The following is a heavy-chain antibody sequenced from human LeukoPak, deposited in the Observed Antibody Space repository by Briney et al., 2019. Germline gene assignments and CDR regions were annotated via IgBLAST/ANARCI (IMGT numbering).Heavy chain of an antibody. D-gene: IGHD2-15*01. CDR1: GGSMSGYY. CDR3: ARDGRFCTGGTCYLGWFDT. Sequence: PSETLSLTCRVSGGSMSGYYWSWIRQPPGKGLEWIGYIYNSGSTKYNPSLKGRVTISVDTSRDQFSLKLTSVTAADTAVYYCARDGRFCTGGTCYLGWFDTWGQGTLVTVSS. V-gene: IGHV4-59*01. J-gene: IGHJ5*02. CDR2: IYNSGST.